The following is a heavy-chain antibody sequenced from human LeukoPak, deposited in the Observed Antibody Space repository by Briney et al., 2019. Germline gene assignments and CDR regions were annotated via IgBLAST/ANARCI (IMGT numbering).Heavy chain of an antibody. CDR2: ISSFSSTI. CDR1: GFTFSSYE. J-gene: IGHJ4*02. D-gene: IGHD3-10*01. CDR3: ARSPNYKGYFDY. Sequence: SLRLSCAASGFTFSSYEMNWVRQAPGKGLEWVSYISSFSSTIYYADSVMGRFTISRDNAKNSLYLQMNSLRAEDTAVYYCARSPNYKGYFDYWGQGTLVTVSS. V-gene: IGHV3-48*03.